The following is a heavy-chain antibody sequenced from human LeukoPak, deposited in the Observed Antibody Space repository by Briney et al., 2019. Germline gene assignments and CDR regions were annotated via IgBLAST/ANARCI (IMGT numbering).Heavy chain of an antibody. CDR3: VNYYDSSDYQQPNHFDY. V-gene: IGHV4-4*02. D-gene: IGHD3-22*01. Sequence: PSGTLSLTCAVSGGSISSNWWSWVRQPPGKGLEWIGEIYHSGSTNYNPSLKSRVTISVDKSKNQFSLKLSSVTAADTAVYYCVNYYDSSDYQQPNHFDYWGQGTLVTVSS. CDR1: GGSISSNW. J-gene: IGHJ4*02. CDR2: IYHSGST.